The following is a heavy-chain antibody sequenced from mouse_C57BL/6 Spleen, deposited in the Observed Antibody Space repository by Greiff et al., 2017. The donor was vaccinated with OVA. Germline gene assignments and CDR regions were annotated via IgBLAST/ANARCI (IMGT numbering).Heavy chain of an antibody. V-gene: IGHV1-26*01. Sequence: VQLQQSGPELVKPGASVKISCKASGYTFTDYYMNWVKQSHGKSLEWIGDINPNNGGTSYNQKFKGKATLTVDKSSSTAYMELRSLTSEDSAVYYCAREGWLLRDFDYWGQGTTLTVSS. J-gene: IGHJ2*01. CDR1: GYTFTDYY. CDR3: AREGWLLRDFDY. CDR2: INPNNGGT. D-gene: IGHD2-3*01.